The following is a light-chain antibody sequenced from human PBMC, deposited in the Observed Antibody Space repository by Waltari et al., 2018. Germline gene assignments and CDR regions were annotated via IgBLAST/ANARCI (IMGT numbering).Light chain of an antibody. V-gene: IGLV2-11*01. CDR2: DVS. CDR1: SSDVGGYNY. J-gene: IGLJ1*01. CDR3: CSYAGSDYV. Sequence: QSALTQPRSVSGSPGQSVTISCTGTSSDVGGYNYVSWYQQHPGKAPKLMIYDVSKRPSGVPDRFSGSKSGNTASLTISGLQAEDEADDYCCSYAGSDYVFGTGTKVTVL.